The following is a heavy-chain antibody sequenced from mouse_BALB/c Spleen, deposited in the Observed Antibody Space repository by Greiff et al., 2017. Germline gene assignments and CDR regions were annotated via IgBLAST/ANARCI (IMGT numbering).Heavy chain of an antibody. CDR1: GFSLTSYG. J-gene: IGHJ4*01. D-gene: IGHD1-1*02. CDR3: ATLLWSYAMDY. Sequence: QVQLKQSGPDLVAPSQSLSITCTVSGFSLTSYGVHWVRQSPGKGLEWLGVIWSGGSTDYNAALISRLSISKDNSKSQVFLKLNSLQTDDTATYYCATLLWSYAMDYWGQGTSVTVSS. V-gene: IGHV2-6*02. CDR2: IWSGGST.